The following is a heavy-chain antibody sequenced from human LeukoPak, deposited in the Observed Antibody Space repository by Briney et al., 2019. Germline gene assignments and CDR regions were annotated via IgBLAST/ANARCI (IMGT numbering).Heavy chain of an antibody. V-gene: IGHV3-48*01. J-gene: IGHJ4*02. CDR2: ISSSSSTI. CDR3: ARGYGDWGY. D-gene: IGHD4-17*01. Sequence: GGSLRLSCAASGFTFNEFGVHWVRQAPGKGLEWISYISSSSSTISYADSVKGRFTISRDNAKNSLYLQMNSLRGEDTAVYYCARGYGDWGYWGQGTLVTVSS. CDR1: GFTFNEFG.